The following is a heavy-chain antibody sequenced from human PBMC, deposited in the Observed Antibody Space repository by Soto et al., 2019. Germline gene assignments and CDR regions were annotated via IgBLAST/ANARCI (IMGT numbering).Heavy chain of an antibody. CDR2: ISSRSTTI. Sequence: PGGSLRLSCAASGFTISGHSMNWVRQAPGKGLEWVSYISSRSTTIYYADSVKGRFTISRDNAKNSLYLQMNSLRAEDTAVYYCARVSVISRVLDSWRRGTLVTISS. V-gene: IGHV3-48*01. CDR3: ARVSVISRVLDS. D-gene: IGHD2-21*01. J-gene: IGHJ4*02. CDR1: GFTISGHS.